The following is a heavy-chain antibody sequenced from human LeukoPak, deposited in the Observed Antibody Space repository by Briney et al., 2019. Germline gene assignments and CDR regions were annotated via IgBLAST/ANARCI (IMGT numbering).Heavy chain of an antibody. V-gene: IGHV4-59*08. D-gene: IGHD6-13*01. CDR3: ARQGDNTRWYAWFDP. J-gene: IGHJ5*02. CDR2: VYSSGIT. Sequence: SETLSLTCTVSGGSMSRYYSSWIRQAPGKGLEWIGYVYSSGITNYNPSLRSRVTISVDTSRNQFSLKLTSVTAADTAVYYCARQGDNTRWYAWFDPWGQGTLVTVSS. CDR1: GGSMSRYY.